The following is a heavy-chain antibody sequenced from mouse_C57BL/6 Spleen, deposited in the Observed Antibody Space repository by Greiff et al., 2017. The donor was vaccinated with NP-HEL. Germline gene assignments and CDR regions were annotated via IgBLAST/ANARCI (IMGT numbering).Heavy chain of an antibody. CDR2: IWTGGGT. D-gene: IGHD1-1*01. J-gene: IGHJ4*01. CDR3: ARNLHYYGSSWTYAMDY. CDR1: GFSLTSYA. Sequence: VQLVESGPGLVAPSQSLSITCTVSGFSLTSYAISWVRQPPGKGLEWLGVIWTGGGTNYNSALKSRLSISKDNSKSQVFLKMNSLQTDDTARYYCARNLHYYGSSWTYAMDYWGQGTSVTVSS. V-gene: IGHV2-9-1*01.